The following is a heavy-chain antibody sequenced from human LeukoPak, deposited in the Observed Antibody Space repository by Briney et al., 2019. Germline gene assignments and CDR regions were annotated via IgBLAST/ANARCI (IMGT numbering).Heavy chain of an antibody. CDR3: ARLDAAAGRYLQFFY. CDR1: GGSISNYY. V-gene: IGHV4-59*08. D-gene: IGHD5-24*01. Sequence: SETLSLTCTVSGGSISNYYWSWIRQSPEKGLEWIGYIHDGGSTNYNPSLKSRVTISVDTSKNQFSLKLSSVTAADTAVYYCARLDAAAGRYLQFFYWGQGTLVTVSS. CDR2: IHDGGST. J-gene: IGHJ4*02.